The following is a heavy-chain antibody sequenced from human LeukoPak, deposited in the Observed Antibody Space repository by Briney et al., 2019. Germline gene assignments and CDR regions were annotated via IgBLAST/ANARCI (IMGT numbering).Heavy chain of an antibody. CDR1: GFTFSYYG. D-gene: IGHD3/OR15-3a*01. CDR2: VTGSGTST. J-gene: IGHJ4*02. Sequence: GGSLRLSCAASGFTFSYYGMNWVRQAPGKGLEWVSGVTGSGTSTYYADSVRGRFTISRDNSKNTLYLQMNSLRAEDTAVYYCARDSGFSGTQRGEYWGQGTLVTVSS. V-gene: IGHV3-23*01. CDR3: ARDSGFSGTQRGEY.